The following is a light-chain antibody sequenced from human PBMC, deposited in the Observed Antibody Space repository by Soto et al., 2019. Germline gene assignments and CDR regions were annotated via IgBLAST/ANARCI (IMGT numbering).Light chain of an antibody. CDR3: QQSYSTPWT. CDR1: QSINIY. V-gene: IGKV1-39*01. CDR2: AAS. Sequence: DIQMTQSPASLSASFGDRVTIACRASQSINIYLNWYQQKPGKAPNLLISAASSLQSGVPSRFSGSGSGTDFTLTISSLQPEDFAIYYCQQSYSTPWTFGQGTKVEIK. J-gene: IGKJ1*01.